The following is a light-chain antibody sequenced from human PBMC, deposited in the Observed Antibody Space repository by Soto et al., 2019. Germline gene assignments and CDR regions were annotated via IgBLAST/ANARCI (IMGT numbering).Light chain of an antibody. CDR2: DAS. CDR1: QSVSSY. CDR3: QHRWTCPYT. J-gene: IGKJ2*01. V-gene: IGKV3-11*01. Sequence: ENVLTQSPATLSLSPGERATLSCRASQSVSSYLAWYQQKPGQAPRLLIYDASNRATGIPARFSGSGSGTALTITIIRLEPYDVSVYYCQHRWTCPYTFGQGTKLEIK.